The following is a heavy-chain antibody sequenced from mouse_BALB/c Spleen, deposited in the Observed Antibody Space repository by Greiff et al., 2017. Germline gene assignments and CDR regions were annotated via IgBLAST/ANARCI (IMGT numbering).Heavy chain of an antibody. V-gene: IGHV3-8*02. CDR3: ARYYGSSLFFDY. CDR2: ISYSGST. Sequence: EVQLQQSGPSLVKPSQTLSLTCSVTGDSITSGYWNWIRKFPGNKLEYMGYISYSGSTYYNPSLKSRISITRDTSKNQYYLQLNSVTTEDTATYYCARYYGSSLFFDYWGQGTTLTVSS. D-gene: IGHD1-1*01. CDR1: GDSITSGY. J-gene: IGHJ2*01.